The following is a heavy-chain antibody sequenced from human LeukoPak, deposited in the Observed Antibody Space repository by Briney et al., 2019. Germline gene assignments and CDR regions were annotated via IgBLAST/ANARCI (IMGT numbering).Heavy chain of an antibody. Sequence: PGESLKISCKISGYRLTNNWIGWVRQVPGKGLEWMGLIYPGDSDTRYSPSFQGQVTFSVDASISTAYLQLSGLRASDTAIYYCVRFGLISSLDYWGQGTLVTVSS. CDR2: IYPGDSDT. J-gene: IGHJ4*02. CDR3: VRFGLISSLDY. CDR1: GYRLTNNW. V-gene: IGHV5-51*01. D-gene: IGHD6-13*01.